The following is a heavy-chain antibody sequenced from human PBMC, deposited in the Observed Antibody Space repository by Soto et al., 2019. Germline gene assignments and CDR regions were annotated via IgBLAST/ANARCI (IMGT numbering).Heavy chain of an antibody. J-gene: IGHJ5*02. D-gene: IGHD3-16*01. CDR3: ARGRVQAGNGGDRCAP. CDR2: IWFDGRTK. CDR1: GFSFSNSG. V-gene: IGHV3-33*01. Sequence: QVQLVESGGGVVQPGTSLRLSCAASGFSFSNSGMHWVRQAPGNGLEWVAVIWFDGRTKFYAHSGNGGFSISRDNSNNTLYLEMDNLRIDDTAVYYCARGRVQAGNGGDRCAPWGEGTVVTVSS.